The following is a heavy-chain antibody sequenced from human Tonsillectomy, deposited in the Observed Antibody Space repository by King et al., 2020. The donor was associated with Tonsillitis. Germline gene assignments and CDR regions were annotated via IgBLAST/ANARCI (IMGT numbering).Heavy chain of an antibody. V-gene: IGHV3-15*01. CDR1: GFTFSYAW. Sequence: VQLVESGGGLVKPGGSVRLSCAASGFTFSYAWMSWVRQAPGKGLEWVGRIKSKIDGETTDYAAPVKGRFIISRDDSKTTVFLQMNSLTTEDTSVYYCSTDCGGPSCYGWAWFDTWGQGSLVTVSS. J-gene: IGHJ5*02. CDR3: STDCGGPSCYGWAWFDT. CDR2: IKSKIDGETT. D-gene: IGHD2-2*01.